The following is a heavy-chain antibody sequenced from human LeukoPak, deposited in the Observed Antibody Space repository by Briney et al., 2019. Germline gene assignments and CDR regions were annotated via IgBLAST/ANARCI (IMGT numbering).Heavy chain of an antibody. D-gene: IGHD5-18*01. J-gene: IGHJ3*02. CDR3: ARGGYSYGSLFAFDI. Sequence: SETLSLTCTVSGGSISSYYWSWIRQSPGKGLEWIGYIYYSGSTNYNPSLKSRVTISVDTSKNQFSLKLSSVTAADTAVYHCARGGYSYGSLFAFDIWGQGTMVTVSS. V-gene: IGHV4-59*01. CDR1: GGSISSYY. CDR2: IYYSGST.